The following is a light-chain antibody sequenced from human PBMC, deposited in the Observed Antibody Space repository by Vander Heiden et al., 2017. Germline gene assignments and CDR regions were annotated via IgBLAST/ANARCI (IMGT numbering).Light chain of an antibody. Sequence: DIQMTQSPSSLSASVGDRVTITCRASQSIDNFLNWYQQKPGKAPKLLIYAASKLESWVPSRFSGSGSGTHFSLTISSLQPEDSATYFYQQSYSSPRITFGLGTRLEIE. CDR2: AAS. J-gene: IGKJ5*01. CDR3: QQSYSSPRIT. CDR1: QSIDNF. V-gene: IGKV1-39*01.